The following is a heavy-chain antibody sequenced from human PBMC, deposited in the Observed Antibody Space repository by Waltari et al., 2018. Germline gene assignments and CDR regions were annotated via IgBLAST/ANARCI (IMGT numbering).Heavy chain of an antibody. D-gene: IGHD1-26*01. Sequence: EVQLAESGGGLVQPGGSLRLSCAASGFTVSSNYMSWVRQAPGKGLEWVSVIYSGGSTYYADSVKGRFTISRDNSKNTLYLQMNSLRAEDTAVYYCARDPVVGATNDAFDIWGQGTMVTVSS. CDR1: GFTVSSNY. CDR3: ARDPVVGATNDAFDI. J-gene: IGHJ3*02. V-gene: IGHV3-66*01. CDR2: IYSGGST.